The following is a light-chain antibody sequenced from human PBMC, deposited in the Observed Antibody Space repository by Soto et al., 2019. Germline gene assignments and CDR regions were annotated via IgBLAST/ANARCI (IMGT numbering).Light chain of an antibody. CDR2: GAT. Sequence: ESVLTQSPCTLSLSPVGRATLSCRASQSVSSNYLACYQQKPCQAPRLLIYGATNRATGIPDRFSGSGSGTDFTLTISRLEPEDFAVYYCQQYGSSGTFGQGTKVDIK. CDR1: QSVSSNY. V-gene: IGKV3-20*01. J-gene: IGKJ1*01. CDR3: QQYGSSGT.